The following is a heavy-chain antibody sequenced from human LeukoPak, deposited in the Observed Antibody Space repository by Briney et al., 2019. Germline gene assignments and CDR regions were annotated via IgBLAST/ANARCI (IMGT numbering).Heavy chain of an antibody. Sequence: PSQTLSLTCTVSGGSISSGGYYWSWIRQHPGKGLEWIGYIYYSGSTYYNPSLKSRVTISVDTSKNQFSLKLSSVTAADTAVYYCARFCSGGSCYPRKTDAFDIWGQGTMVTVSS. D-gene: IGHD2-15*01. CDR1: GGSISSGGYY. V-gene: IGHV4-31*03. CDR2: IYYSGST. J-gene: IGHJ3*02. CDR3: ARFCSGGSCYPRKTDAFDI.